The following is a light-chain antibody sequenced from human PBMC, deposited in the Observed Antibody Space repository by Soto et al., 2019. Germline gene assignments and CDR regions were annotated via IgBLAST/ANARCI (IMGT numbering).Light chain of an antibody. CDR3: QQYGSSPVYT. CDR2: GAS. J-gene: IGKJ2*01. V-gene: IGKV3-20*01. CDR1: QSVSSSY. Sequence: EIVLTQSPGTLSLSPGERATLSCRASQSVSSSYLAWYQQKPGQAPRLLIYGASSMATGIPDRFSGSGSGTDFTRTISSLEPEDFAVYYCQQYGSSPVYTFGQGTKLEIK.